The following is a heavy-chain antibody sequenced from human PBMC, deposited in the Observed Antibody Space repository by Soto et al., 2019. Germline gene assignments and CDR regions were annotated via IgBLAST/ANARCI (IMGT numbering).Heavy chain of an antibody. CDR1: GGSFSGYY. V-gene: IGHV4-34*01. D-gene: IGHD5-12*01. J-gene: IGHJ5*02. CDR3: ARGGDGYKNYNWFDP. Sequence: SETLSLTCAVYGGSFSGYYWSWIRQPPGKGLEWIGEINHSGSTNYNPSLKSRVTISVDTSKNQFSLKLSSVTAADTAVYYCARGGDGYKNYNWFDPWGQGTLVTVSS. CDR2: INHSGST.